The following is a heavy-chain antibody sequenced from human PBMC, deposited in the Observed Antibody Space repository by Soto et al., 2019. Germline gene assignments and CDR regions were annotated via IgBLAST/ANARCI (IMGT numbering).Heavy chain of an antibody. Sequence: SETLSLTXTVSGGSVSSGSYYWSWIRQPPGKGLEWIGYIYYSGSTNYNPSLKSRVTISVDTSKNQFSLKLSSVTAADTAVYYCARQEYYYDSSGPGVYGMDVWGQGTTVTVSS. V-gene: IGHV4-61*01. D-gene: IGHD3-22*01. CDR2: IYYSGST. CDR1: GGSVSSGSYY. J-gene: IGHJ6*02. CDR3: ARQEYYYDSSGPGVYGMDV.